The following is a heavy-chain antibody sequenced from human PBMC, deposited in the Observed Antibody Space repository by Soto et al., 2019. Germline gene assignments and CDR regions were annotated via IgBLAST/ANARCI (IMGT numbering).Heavy chain of an antibody. J-gene: IGHJ4*02. Sequence: QVQLQQWGAGLLKPSETLSLTCAVYGGSFSGYYWSWIRQPPGKGLEWIGEINHSGSTNYNPSLKSRVTISVDTSKNQFSLKLSSVTAADTAVYYCAREWEQLSLPDYWGQGTLVTVSS. CDR1: GGSFSGYY. D-gene: IGHD5-18*01. V-gene: IGHV4-34*01. CDR2: INHSGST. CDR3: AREWEQLSLPDY.